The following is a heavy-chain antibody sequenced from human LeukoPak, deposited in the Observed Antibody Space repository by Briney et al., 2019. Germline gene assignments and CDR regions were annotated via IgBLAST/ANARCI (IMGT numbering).Heavy chain of an antibody. D-gene: IGHD4-23*01. Sequence: PGGSLRLSCAASGFTFSSYEMNWVRQAPGKGLEWVSYISSSGSTIYYADSVKGRFTISRDNAKNSLYLQMNSLRAEDTAVYYCAAGNGGNSFIVWYWGQGTLVTVYS. CDR3: AAGNGGNSFIVWY. V-gene: IGHV3-48*03. CDR1: GFTFSSYE. J-gene: IGHJ4*02. CDR2: ISSSGSTI.